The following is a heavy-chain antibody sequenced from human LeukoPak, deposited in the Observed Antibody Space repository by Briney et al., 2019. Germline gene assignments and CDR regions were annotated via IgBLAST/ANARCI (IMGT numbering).Heavy chain of an antibody. CDR1: GFTFDDYG. Sequence: GGSLRLSCAASGFTFDDYGLSWVRQAPGKGLEWVGFIRSKVYGGTPEYAASVKGRFTISRDDSKGIAYLQMNSLKTEDTAVYYCTRDQTPYYWGQGTLVTVSS. J-gene: IGHJ4*02. V-gene: IGHV3-49*04. CDR3: TRDQTPYY. CDR2: IRSKVYGGTP.